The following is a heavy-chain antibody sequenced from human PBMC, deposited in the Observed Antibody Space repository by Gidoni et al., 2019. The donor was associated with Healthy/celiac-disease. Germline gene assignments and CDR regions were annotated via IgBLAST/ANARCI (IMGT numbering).Heavy chain of an antibody. CDR3: ARGRNYYDSSGYYFFDY. J-gene: IGHJ4*02. V-gene: IGHV4-39*01. CDR2: IYYSGST. Sequence: QLQLQESGPGLVKPSETLSLTCTVSGGSISSSSYYWGWIRQPPGKGLEWIGSIYYSGSTYYNPSLKSRVTRSVDTSKNQFSLKLSSVTAADTAVYYCARGRNYYDSSGYYFFDYWGQGTLVTVSS. D-gene: IGHD3-22*01. CDR1: GGSISSSSYY.